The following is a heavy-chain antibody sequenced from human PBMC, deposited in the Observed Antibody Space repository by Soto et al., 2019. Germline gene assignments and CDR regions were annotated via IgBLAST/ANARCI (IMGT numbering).Heavy chain of an antibody. CDR2: INGANGNT. Sequence: ASVKVSCKASGYTFSHYAIHWVRQALGQRLEWMGWINGANGNTKYSQKFQDRVTITRDTSVSTAYMELSSLGSEDTAVYYCAREKGWNDFDYWGLGTLVTVSS. V-gene: IGHV1-3*01. CDR1: GYTFSHYA. D-gene: IGHD1-1*01. CDR3: AREKGWNDFDY. J-gene: IGHJ4*02.